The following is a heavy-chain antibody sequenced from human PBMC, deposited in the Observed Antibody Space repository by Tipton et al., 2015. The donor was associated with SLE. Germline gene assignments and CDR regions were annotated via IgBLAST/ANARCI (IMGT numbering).Heavy chain of an antibody. CDR3: ARKALTTVTFFDY. CDR2: ISYDGSNK. CDR1: GFTFSSYA. V-gene: IGHV3-30*04. D-gene: IGHD4-17*01. J-gene: IGHJ4*02. Sequence: SLRLSCAASGFTFSSYAMHWVRPAPGKGLEWVAVISYDGSNKYYADSVKGRFTISRDNAKNSLYLQMNSLGAEDTAVYYCARKALTTVTFFDYWGQGTLVTVSS.